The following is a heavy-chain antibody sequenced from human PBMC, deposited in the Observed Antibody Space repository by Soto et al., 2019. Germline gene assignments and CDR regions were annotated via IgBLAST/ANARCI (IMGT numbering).Heavy chain of an antibody. CDR3: AAGFTRGTYYYDSIGYYRNWFDP. Sequence: GASVKVSCKASGFTFTSSAVQWVRQARGQRLEWIGWIVVGSGNTNYAQKFQERVTITRDMSTSTAYMELSSLRSEDTAVYYCAAGFTRGTYYYDSIGYYRNWFDPWREGTPVTVSS. CDR1: GFTFTSSA. D-gene: IGHD3-22*01. V-gene: IGHV1-58*01. J-gene: IGHJ5*02. CDR2: IVVGSGNT.